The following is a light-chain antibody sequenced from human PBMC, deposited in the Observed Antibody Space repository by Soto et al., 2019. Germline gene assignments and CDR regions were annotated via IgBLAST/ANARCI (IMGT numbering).Light chain of an antibody. V-gene: IGKV3-11*01. Sequence: EIVFTQSPATLSLSPGKRATLSCRASQSVNSYLAWYQQNPGQAPRLLIHDASNRATGIPARFSGSGSGTDFTLTISSLEPEDFAVYYCQQRSNWPLTFGGGTKVEIK. CDR1: QSVNSY. J-gene: IGKJ4*01. CDR3: QQRSNWPLT. CDR2: DAS.